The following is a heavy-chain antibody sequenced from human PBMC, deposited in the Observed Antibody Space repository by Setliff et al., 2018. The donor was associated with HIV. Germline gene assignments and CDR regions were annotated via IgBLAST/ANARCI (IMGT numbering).Heavy chain of an antibody. J-gene: IGHJ3*01. CDR1: GYTFASFG. CDR2: IGGDNGIP. V-gene: IGHV1-18*01. Sequence: ASVKVSCKASGYTFASFGISWVRQAPGQGPEWVGWIGGDNGIPSYAQKLRDRVTLTADTSTKTVFMELRSLRSDDTVVYYCATEGAGGSYQRASALDVWGQGTMVTVS. D-gene: IGHD1-26*01. CDR3: ATEGAGGSYQRASALDV.